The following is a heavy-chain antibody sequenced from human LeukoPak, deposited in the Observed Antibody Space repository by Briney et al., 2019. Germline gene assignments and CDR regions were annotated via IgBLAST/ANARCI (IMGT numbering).Heavy chain of an antibody. CDR3: AKDEIQWLLQGGAFDY. Sequence: GGSLRLSCAASGFTFSSYAMSWVRQAPRTGLELVSAISGSGGSTYYADSVKGRLTISRDNSKNKLYLQKNSPRAEDTAVYYCAKDEIQWLLQGGAFDYWGQGTLVTVSS. CDR2: ISGSGGST. V-gene: IGHV3-23*01. D-gene: IGHD3-22*01. CDR1: GFTFSSYA. J-gene: IGHJ4*02.